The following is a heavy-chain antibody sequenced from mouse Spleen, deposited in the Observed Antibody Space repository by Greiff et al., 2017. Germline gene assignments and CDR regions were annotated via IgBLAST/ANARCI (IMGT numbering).Heavy chain of an antibody. CDR1: GFTFSSYA. V-gene: IGHV5-9-3*01. J-gene: IGHJ1*01. CDR3: ARQGGSSYVKGYWYFDV. CDR2: ISSGGSYT. D-gene: IGHD1-1*01. Sequence: EVKLMESGGGLVKPGGSLKLSCAASGFTFSSYAMSWVRQTPEKRLEWVATISSGGSYTYYPDSVKGRFTISRDNAKNTLYLQMSSLRSEDTAMYYWARQGGSSYVKGYWYFDVWGAGTTVTVSS.